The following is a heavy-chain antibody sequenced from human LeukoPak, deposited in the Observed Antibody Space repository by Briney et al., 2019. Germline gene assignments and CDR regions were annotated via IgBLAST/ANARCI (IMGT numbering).Heavy chain of an antibody. CDR3: ARDLRTYLDWYYFDY. CDR1: GYTFTSYD. CDR2: INTSTGTT. Sequence: GASVKLSCKASGYTFTSYDMNWVRQPPGKGLEWMGWINTSTGTTTYAPCLTGRSILSLDSSISTAFLLICSLKADDTVLYYSARDLRTYLDWYYFDYWGQGTLVTVSS. D-gene: IGHD3-9*01. V-gene: IGHV7-4-1*01. J-gene: IGHJ4*02.